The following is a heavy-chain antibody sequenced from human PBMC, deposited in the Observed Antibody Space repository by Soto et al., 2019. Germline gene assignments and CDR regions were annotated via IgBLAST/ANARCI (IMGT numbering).Heavy chain of an antibody. CDR3: AHRLRDSAAAGETFDY. Sequence: SGPTLVNPTQTLTLTCTFSGFSLSTSGVGVGWIRQPPGKALEWLALIYWDDDKRYSPSLKSRLTITKDTSKNQVVLTMTNMDPVDTATYYCAHRLRDSAAAGETFDYWGQGTLVTVSS. CDR1: GFSLSTSGVG. J-gene: IGHJ4*02. V-gene: IGHV2-5*02. CDR2: IYWDDDK. D-gene: IGHD6-13*01.